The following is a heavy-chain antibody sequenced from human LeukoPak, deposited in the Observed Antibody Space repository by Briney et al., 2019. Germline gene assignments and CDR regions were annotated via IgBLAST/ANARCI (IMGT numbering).Heavy chain of an antibody. Sequence: SETLSLTCTVSGGSISSYYWSWIRQPPGKGLEWIGCIYYSGSTNYNPSLKSRVTISVDTSKNQFSLELSSVTAADTAVYYCARGGRLRFRGPNFDSWGQGILVTVSS. CDR1: GGSISSYY. J-gene: IGHJ4*02. D-gene: IGHD5-12*01. CDR3: ARGGRLRFRGPNFDS. V-gene: IGHV4-59*01. CDR2: IYYSGST.